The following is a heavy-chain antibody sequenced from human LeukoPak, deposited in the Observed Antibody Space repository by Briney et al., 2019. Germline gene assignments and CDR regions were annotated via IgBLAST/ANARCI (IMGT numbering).Heavy chain of an antibody. J-gene: IGHJ4*02. V-gene: IGHV3-23*01. D-gene: IGHD3-16*02. Sequence: GGSLRLSCAASGFTFSSYAMSWVRQAPGKGLEWVSAISGSGGSTYYADSVKGRFTISRDNSKNTLYLQMNSLRAEDTAVYYCAKSGFTFGGVIVTYFEYWGQGTLVTVSS. CDR1: GFTFSSYA. CDR3: AKSGFTFGGVIVTYFEY. CDR2: ISGSGGST.